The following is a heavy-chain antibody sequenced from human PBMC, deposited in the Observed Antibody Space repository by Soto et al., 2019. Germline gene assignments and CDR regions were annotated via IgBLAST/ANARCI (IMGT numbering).Heavy chain of an antibody. V-gene: IGHV4-38-2*01. D-gene: IGHD3-16*02. Sequence: SETLSLTCAVSGYSISSGYYWGWIRQPPGKGLEWIGSIYHSGSTYYNPSLKSRVTISVDTSKNQFSLKLSSVTAADTAVYYCARAVSYTYYDYVWGSYRYRSWFDPWGQGTLVTVSS. CDR2: IYHSGST. J-gene: IGHJ5*02. CDR1: GYSISSGYY. CDR3: ARAVSYTYYDYVWGSYRYRSWFDP.